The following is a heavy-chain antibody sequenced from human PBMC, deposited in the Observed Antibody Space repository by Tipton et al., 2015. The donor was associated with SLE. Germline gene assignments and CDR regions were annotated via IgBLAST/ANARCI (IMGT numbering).Heavy chain of an antibody. Sequence: QLVQSGAEVKKPGASVKVSCKASGYTFTSYYMHWVRQAPGQGLEWMGIINPSGGSTSYAQKFQGRVTISVDTSKNQFSLKLSSVTAADTAVYYCARGGPRGFWVIAIQARYFDYWGQGTLVTVSS. D-gene: IGHD2-21*01. J-gene: IGHJ4*02. CDR2: INPSGGST. V-gene: IGHV1-46*01. CDR1: GYTFTSYY. CDR3: ARGGPRGFWVIAIQARYFDY.